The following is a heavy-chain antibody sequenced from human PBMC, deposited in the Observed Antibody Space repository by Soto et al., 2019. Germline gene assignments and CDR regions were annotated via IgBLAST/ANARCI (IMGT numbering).Heavy chain of an antibody. V-gene: IGHV4-59*01. CDR2: IYYSGST. CDR3: ARVATIFGVVTHFDY. J-gene: IGHJ4*02. CDR1: GGSISSYY. Sequence: PSETLSLTCTVSGGSISSYYWSWIRQPPGKGLEWIGYIYYSGSTNYNPSLKSRVTISVDTSKNQFSLKLSSVTAADTAVYYCARVATIFGVVTHFDYWGQGTLVTVSS. D-gene: IGHD3-3*01.